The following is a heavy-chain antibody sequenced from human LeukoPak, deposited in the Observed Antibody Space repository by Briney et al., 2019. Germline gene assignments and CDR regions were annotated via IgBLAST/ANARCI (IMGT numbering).Heavy chain of an antibody. CDR1: GFTFSIYS. V-gene: IGHV3-21*01. CDR3: ARVGGYCTSVSNCYGDY. Sequence: GGSLRLSCAASGFTFSIYSVDWVGQAPGKGLEWVSCISSGGTNIYYADSVRGRFTISRDNAKNSLYLQMNSLRAEDTAVYYCARVGGYCTSVSNCYGDYWGQGTLVTVSS. CDR2: ISSGGTNI. J-gene: IGHJ4*02. D-gene: IGHD2-2*03.